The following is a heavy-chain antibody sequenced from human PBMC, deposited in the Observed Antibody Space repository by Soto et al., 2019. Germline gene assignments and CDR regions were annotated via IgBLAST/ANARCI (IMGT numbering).Heavy chain of an antibody. CDR2: IFRTGDT. Sequence: QLHLQESGPGLVKPSETLSLTCTVSGGSIGDNYYWGWLRQTPGKGLEWIGNIFRTGDTYLNPPPNRRRFISTDTRKKQFFLKLTSGTGAETAVYYWWGLPILQLWRYHADQWGQGTLVTVSS. CDR1: GGSIGDNYY. V-gene: IGHV4-39*01. D-gene: IGHD5-18*01. J-gene: IGHJ4*02. CDR3: WGLPILQLWRYHADQ.